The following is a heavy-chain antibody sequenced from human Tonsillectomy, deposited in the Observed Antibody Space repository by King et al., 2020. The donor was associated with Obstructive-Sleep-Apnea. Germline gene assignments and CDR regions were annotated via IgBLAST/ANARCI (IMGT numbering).Heavy chain of an antibody. CDR1: GGSFSGYY. V-gene: IGHV4-34*01. D-gene: IGHD6-6*01. Sequence: VQLQQWGAGLLKPSETLSLTCAVYGGSFSGYYWSWIRQPPGKGLEWIGEINHSGSTNYNPSLKSRVTISVDTSKNQFSLKLSSVTAADTAVYYCARKRRLYSSSSPYYFDYWGQGTLVTVSS. J-gene: IGHJ4*02. CDR3: ARKRRLYSSSSPYYFDY. CDR2: INHSGST.